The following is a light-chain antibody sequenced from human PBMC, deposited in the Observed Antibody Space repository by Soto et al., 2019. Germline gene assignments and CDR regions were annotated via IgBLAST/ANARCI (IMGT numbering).Light chain of an antibody. CDR2: SNS. J-gene: IGLJ2*01. CDR3: ATWDGSLNGVV. CDR1: NSNIGRNT. Sequence: QSVLTQPPPASGTPGQRVTISCSGSNSNIGRNTVNWYQQLPGTAPKLLIYSNSQRPSGVPDRFSGSKSGTSASLAISGLQSEDEAEYFCATWDGSLNGVVFGGGTKLTV. V-gene: IGLV1-44*01.